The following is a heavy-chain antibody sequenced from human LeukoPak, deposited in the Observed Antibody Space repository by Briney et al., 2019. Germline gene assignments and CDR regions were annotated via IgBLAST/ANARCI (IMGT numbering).Heavy chain of an antibody. CDR1: GFTFSSYG. V-gene: IGHV3-33*01. Sequence: GGSLRLSCAASGFTFSSYGMHWVRQAPGKGLEWVAVIWYDGSNKYYADSVKGRFTISRDNSKDTLYPQMNSLRAEDTAVYYCARSGSYYDFWSGYYNRDYFDYWGQGTLVTVSS. CDR2: IWYDGSNK. J-gene: IGHJ4*02. D-gene: IGHD3-3*01. CDR3: ARSGSYYDFWSGYYNRDYFDY.